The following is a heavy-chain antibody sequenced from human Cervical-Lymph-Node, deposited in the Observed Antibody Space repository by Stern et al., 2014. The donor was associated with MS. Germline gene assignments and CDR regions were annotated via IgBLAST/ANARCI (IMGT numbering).Heavy chain of an antibody. D-gene: IGHD2-2*01. Sequence: VQLVQSGGGLVKPGGSLRLSCAASGFTFSDLYMSWIRQAPGRGLEYVSSISGRGTILFYADSVKGRFTVSRDNTKNSLFLQMNNLRAEDTAVYYCARHQEYQLVGGNFSYGMDVWGQGTTVTVS. V-gene: IGHV3-11*01. CDR1: GFTFSDLY. J-gene: IGHJ6*02. CDR2: ISGRGTIL. CDR3: ARHQEYQLVGGNFSYGMDV.